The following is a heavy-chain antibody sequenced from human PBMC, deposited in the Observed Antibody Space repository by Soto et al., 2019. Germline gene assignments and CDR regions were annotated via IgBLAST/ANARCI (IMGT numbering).Heavy chain of an antibody. CDR3: ATDVGGEFYGSGYFV. V-gene: IGHV3-23*01. CDR2: ISGSGGST. J-gene: IGHJ6*02. Sequence: PAGSMRLSCAASGFTFSSYAMSWIRPAPGKGLEWVSAISGSGGSTYYADSVKGRFTISRDNSKNTPYLQMSSLRAEDTALYYCATDVGGEFYGSGYFVWGQGTTVTVAS. CDR1: GFTFSSYA. D-gene: IGHD3-10*01.